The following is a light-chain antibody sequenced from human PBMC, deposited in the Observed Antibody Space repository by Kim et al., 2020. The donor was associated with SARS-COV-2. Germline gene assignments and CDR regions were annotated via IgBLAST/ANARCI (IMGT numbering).Light chain of an antibody. CDR1: QGIFNY. V-gene: IGKV1-27*01. CDR3: QKYNSDPLT. Sequence: DIQMTQSPSSLSASVGDRVTITCRASQGIFNYLAWYQQKPGKPPKLLIYAASTMQSGVPSRFSGSGSGTDFTLSISSLQPEDVATYYCQKYNSDPLTFGGGTKVDIK. CDR2: AAS. J-gene: IGKJ4*01.